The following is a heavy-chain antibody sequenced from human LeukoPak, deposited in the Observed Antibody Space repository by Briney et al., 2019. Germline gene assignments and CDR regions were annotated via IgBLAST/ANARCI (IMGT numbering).Heavy chain of an antibody. D-gene: IGHD3-10*01. Sequence: GESLKISCKGSGFSFTTYWIGWVRQMPGKGLEWMGIFYPGDSDTRYSPSFQGQVTISADKSISTAHLQWSSLKASDTAMYYCARRGSGSYSYYFDYWGQGTLVTVSS. CDR3: ARRGSGSYSYYFDY. J-gene: IGHJ4*02. V-gene: IGHV5-51*01. CDR2: FYPGDSDT. CDR1: GFSFTTYW.